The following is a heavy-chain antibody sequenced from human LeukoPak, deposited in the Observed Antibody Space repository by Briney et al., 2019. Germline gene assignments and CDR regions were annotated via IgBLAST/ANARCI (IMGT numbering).Heavy chain of an antibody. CDR2: ISSNGGST. CDR1: GFTFSSYA. V-gene: IGHV3-64*01. Sequence: GGSLRLSCAASGFTFSSYAMHWVRQAPGKGLEYVSAISSNGGSTYYANSVRGRFTISRDNSKNTLYLQMGSLRAEDMAVYYCASRRDAFDIWGQGTMVTVSS. J-gene: IGHJ3*02. CDR3: ASRRDAFDI.